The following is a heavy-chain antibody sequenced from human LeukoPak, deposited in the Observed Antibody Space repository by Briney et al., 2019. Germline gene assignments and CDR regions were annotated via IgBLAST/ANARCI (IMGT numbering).Heavy chain of an antibody. CDR1: GGSISGYY. D-gene: IGHD4-17*01. Sequence: SETLSLTCTVSGGSISGYYCSWIRQPAGKGLEWIGRIYTSGSTNYNPSLKSRVTMSVDTSKNQFSLKLSSVTAADTAVYYCARDLTGWYGDYEDYWGQGTLVTVSS. CDR2: IYTSGST. J-gene: IGHJ4*02. V-gene: IGHV4-4*07. CDR3: ARDLTGWYGDYEDY.